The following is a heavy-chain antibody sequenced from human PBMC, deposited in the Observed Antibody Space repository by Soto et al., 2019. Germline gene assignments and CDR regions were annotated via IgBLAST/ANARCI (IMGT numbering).Heavy chain of an antibody. V-gene: IGHV3-73*02. CDR3: TRRRDWTAVDPLDD. J-gene: IGHJ4*02. CDR1: GFTFSDSA. Sequence: EVQLVESGGGLVQPGGSLKLSCAASGFTFSDSAMHWVRQASGKGLEWVGRVRSKVNSYATAYAASVKGRFTISRDDSKNTAYLQMNSLKTEDTAVYYCTRRRDWTAVDPLDDWGQGTLVTVSS. CDR2: VRSKVNSYAT. D-gene: IGHD5-18*01.